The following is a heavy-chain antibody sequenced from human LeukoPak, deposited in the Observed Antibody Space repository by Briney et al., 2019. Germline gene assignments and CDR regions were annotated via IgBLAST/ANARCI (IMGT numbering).Heavy chain of an antibody. V-gene: IGHV4-39*07. J-gene: IGHJ5*02. CDR1: GGSISSSSYY. CDR2: IYYSGST. CDR3: ARVDSSSWYWWFDP. D-gene: IGHD6-13*01. Sequence: SETLSPTCTVSGGSISSSSYYWGWIRQPPGKGLEWIGSIYYSGSTYYNPSLKSRVTISVDTSKNQFSLKLSSVTAADTAVYYCARVDSSSWYWWFDPWGQGTLVTVSS.